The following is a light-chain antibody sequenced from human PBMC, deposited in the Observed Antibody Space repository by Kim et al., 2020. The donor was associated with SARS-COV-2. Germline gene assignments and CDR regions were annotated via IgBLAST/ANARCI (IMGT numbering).Light chain of an antibody. CDR2: EVS. CDR1: SSDVGGYNY. Sequence: SFTISCTGTSSDVGGYNYVSWYQQHPGKAPKLMIYEVSRRPPGVPDRCSGSKSGNTASLTVSGLQAEDEADYYCSSYGGSNNLYVFGTGTKVTVL. CDR3: SSYGGSNNLYV. J-gene: IGLJ1*01. V-gene: IGLV2-8*01.